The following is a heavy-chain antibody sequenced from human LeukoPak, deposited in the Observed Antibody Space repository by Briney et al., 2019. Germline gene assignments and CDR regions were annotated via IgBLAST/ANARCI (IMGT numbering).Heavy chain of an antibody. CDR1: GYTFTSYA. CDR2: INPNSGGT. D-gene: IGHD4-17*01. J-gene: IGHJ5*02. V-gene: IGHV1-2*02. CDR3: ARFMYGDYENWFDP. Sequence: GASVKVSCKASGYTFTSYAMNWVRQAPGQGLEWMGWINPNSGGTNYAQKFQGRVTMTRDTSISTAYMELSRLRSDDTAVYYCARFMYGDYENWFDPWGQGTLVTVSS.